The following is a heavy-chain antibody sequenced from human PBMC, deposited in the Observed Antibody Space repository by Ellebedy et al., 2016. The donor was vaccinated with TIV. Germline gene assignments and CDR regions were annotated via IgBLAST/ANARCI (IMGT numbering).Heavy chain of an antibody. Sequence: MPSETLSLTCTVSGGSVSSSSYYWGWIRQPPGKGLEWIGSIYYTGSTHYNPSLESRVTISVDRSKNQFSLKVSSVTAADTGVYYCARPLSTGAYGMDVWGQGTTVTVSS. D-gene: IGHD4-11*01. CDR2: IYYTGST. V-gene: IGHV4-39*01. J-gene: IGHJ6*02. CDR1: GGSVSSSSYY. CDR3: ARPLSTGAYGMDV.